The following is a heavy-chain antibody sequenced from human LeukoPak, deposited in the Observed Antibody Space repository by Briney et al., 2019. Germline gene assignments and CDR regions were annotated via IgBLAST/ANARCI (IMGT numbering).Heavy chain of an antibody. CDR3: AKEKQQLQFDY. J-gene: IGHJ4*02. V-gene: IGHV3-23*01. CDR2: ISGSGGST. Sequence: PSETLSLTCAVYGGSFSGYYWSWIRQPPGKGLEWVSAISGSGGSTYYADSVKGRFTISRDNSKNTLYLQMNSLRAEDTAVYYCAKEKQQLQFDYWGQGTLVTVSS. D-gene: IGHD6-13*01. CDR1: GGSFSGYY.